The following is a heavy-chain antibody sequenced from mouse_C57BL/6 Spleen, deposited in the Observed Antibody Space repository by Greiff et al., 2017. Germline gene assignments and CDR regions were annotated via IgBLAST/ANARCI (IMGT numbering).Heavy chain of an antibody. CDR1: GFSLTSYG. J-gene: IGHJ4*01. V-gene: IGHV2-5*01. CDR2: IWRGGST. CDR3: AKCDYDAMDY. Sequence: VQVVESGPGLVQPSQSLSITCTASGFSLTSYGVHWVRQSPGKGLEWLGVIWRGGSTDYNAAFMSRLSITKDNSKNQVFFKMNSLQADDTAIYYCAKCDYDAMDYWGQGTSVTVSS.